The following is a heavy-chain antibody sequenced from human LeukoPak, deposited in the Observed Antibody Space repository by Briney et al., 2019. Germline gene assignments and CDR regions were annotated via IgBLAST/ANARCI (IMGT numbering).Heavy chain of an antibody. V-gene: IGHV4-61*01. D-gene: IGHD3-22*01. CDR1: GGSVRSGSYY. CDR3: VREAATDYYDSSGYYRQTEVFDA. Sequence: PSETLSLTCTVSGGSVRSGSYYWSWIRQPPGKGLEWIGYVYYSGSTNYNPSLKSRVTISVDTSKNQFSLKLRSVTAAGTAVYYCVREAATDYYDSSGYYRQTEVFDAWGQGTMVTVSS. CDR2: VYYSGST. J-gene: IGHJ3*01.